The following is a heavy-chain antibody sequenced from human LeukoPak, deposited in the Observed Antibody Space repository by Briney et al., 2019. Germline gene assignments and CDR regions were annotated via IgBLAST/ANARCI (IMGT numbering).Heavy chain of an antibody. Sequence: QPGGSLRLSCAASGFTFSSYWMHWVRQAPGKGLEWVSAISGSGGSTYYADSVKGRFTISRDNSKNTLYLQMNSLRAEDTAVYYCAKVGGRYSREFNWFDPWGQGTLVTVSS. CDR3: AKVGGRYSREFNWFDP. CDR1: GFTFSSYW. J-gene: IGHJ5*02. CDR2: ISGSGGST. V-gene: IGHV3-23*01. D-gene: IGHD3-16*02.